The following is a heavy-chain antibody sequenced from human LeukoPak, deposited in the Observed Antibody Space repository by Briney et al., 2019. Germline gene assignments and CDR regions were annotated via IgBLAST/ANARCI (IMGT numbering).Heavy chain of an antibody. Sequence: SETLSLTRAVYGRSFSGYYWSWIRQPPGKGLEWIGEINHSGSTNYNPSLKSRVTISVDTSKNQFSLKLSSVTAADTAVYYCARVEAARLKKEFDYWGRGTLVTVSS. CDR2: INHSGST. V-gene: IGHV4-34*01. J-gene: IGHJ4*02. CDR1: GRSFSGYY. CDR3: ARVEAARLKKEFDY. D-gene: IGHD6-6*01.